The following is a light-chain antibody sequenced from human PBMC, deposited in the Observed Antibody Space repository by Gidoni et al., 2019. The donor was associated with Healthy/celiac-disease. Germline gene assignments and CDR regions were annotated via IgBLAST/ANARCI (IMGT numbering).Light chain of an antibody. CDR2: RNN. CDR1: RSNIGSNY. J-gene: IGLJ2*01. Sequence: QSVLTQPPSASGTPGQRVPIACSGSRSNIGSNYVYGYQQLPGTAPKLLIYRNNQRPSGVPDRFSGSKSGTSASLAISGLRSEDEADYYCAAWDDSLSGHVVFGGGTKLTVL. V-gene: IGLV1-47*01. CDR3: AAWDDSLSGHVV.